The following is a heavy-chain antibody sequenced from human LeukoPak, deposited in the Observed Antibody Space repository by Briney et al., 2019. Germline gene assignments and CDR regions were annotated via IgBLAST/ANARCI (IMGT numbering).Heavy chain of an antibody. V-gene: IGHV3-23*01. CDR1: GFTFSTFA. J-gene: IGHJ4*02. D-gene: IGHD1-26*01. CDR3: AKVRWDHRELLLALDY. CDR2: IFPSGGEI. Sequence: PGGSLRLSCAASGFTFSTFAMIWVRQPPGKGLEWVSSIFPSGGEIHYADSVRGRFTISRDNSKNTLYLQMNSLRAEDTAVYYCAKVRWDHRELLLALDYWGQGTLVTVSS.